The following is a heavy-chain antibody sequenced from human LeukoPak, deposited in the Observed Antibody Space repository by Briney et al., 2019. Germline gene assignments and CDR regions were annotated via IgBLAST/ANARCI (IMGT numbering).Heavy chain of an antibody. J-gene: IGHJ5*02. D-gene: IGHD6-13*01. CDR3: ARGGSSSWHLVGT. Sequence: GGSLGLSCAASGFAFSRYNMDWVRQPPGKGLEWVSYISSSSSTIYYADSVKGRFTISRDNAKNSVYLQMNSLRDEDTAVYYCARGGSSSWHLVGTWGQGTLVTVSS. CDR1: GFAFSRYN. CDR2: ISSSSSTI. V-gene: IGHV3-48*02.